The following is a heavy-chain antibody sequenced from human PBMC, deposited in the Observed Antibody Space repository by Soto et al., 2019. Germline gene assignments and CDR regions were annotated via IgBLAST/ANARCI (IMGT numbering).Heavy chain of an antibody. CDR1: GFTFSNYA. D-gene: IGHD1-26*01. J-gene: IGHJ4*02. V-gene: IGHV3-23*01. Sequence: SGGSLRLSCAASGFTFSNYAMSWVRQAPGKGLEWVSSLSGSGGIRYHADSVKGRFTISRDNSKNTLYLQMDSLRDEDTALYYCAKIQDGAGLDYWGQGTLVTVSS. CDR2: LSGSGGIR. CDR3: AKIQDGAGLDY.